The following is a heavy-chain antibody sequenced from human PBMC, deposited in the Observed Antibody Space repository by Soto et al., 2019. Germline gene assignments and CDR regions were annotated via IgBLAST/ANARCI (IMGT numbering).Heavy chain of an antibody. CDR3: AACGSGRSHRGVYYYYYMDV. Sequence: GGSLRLSCAASGFTFSSYWMSWVRQAPGKGLEWVANIKQDGSEKYYVDSVKGRFTISRDNAKNSLYLQMNSLRAEDTAVYYCAACGSGRSHRGVYYYYYMDVWGKGTTVTVSS. CDR1: GFTFSSYW. CDR2: IKQDGSEK. V-gene: IGHV3-7*01. J-gene: IGHJ6*03. D-gene: IGHD6-19*01.